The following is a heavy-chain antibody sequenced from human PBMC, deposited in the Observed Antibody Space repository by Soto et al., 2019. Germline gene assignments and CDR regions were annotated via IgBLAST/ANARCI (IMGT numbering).Heavy chain of an antibody. D-gene: IGHD2-15*01. Sequence: GGSLRLSCAASGFTLSSYWMSWVRQAPGKGLEWVANIKQDGSEKYYVDSVKGRFTISRDNAKNSLYLQMNSLRADDTAVYYCARSATAAFDIWGQGTLVTVSS. CDR3: ARSATAAFDI. CDR1: GFTLSSYW. J-gene: IGHJ3*02. V-gene: IGHV3-7*01. CDR2: IKQDGSEK.